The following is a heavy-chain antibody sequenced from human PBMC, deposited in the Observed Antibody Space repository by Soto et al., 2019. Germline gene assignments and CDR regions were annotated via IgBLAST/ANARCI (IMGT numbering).Heavy chain of an antibody. J-gene: IGHJ6*02. Sequence: EAQLLESGGGLVQPGGSLRLSCAASGFTFSSYAMSWVRQAPGKGLEWVSAISGSGGSTYYADSVKGRFTISRDNSKNTLYLQMNSLRAEDTAVYYCAKDEDYGDLNYYYYYGMDVWGQGTTVTVSS. D-gene: IGHD4-17*01. CDR1: GFTFSSYA. CDR3: AKDEDYGDLNYYYYYGMDV. V-gene: IGHV3-23*01. CDR2: ISGSGGST.